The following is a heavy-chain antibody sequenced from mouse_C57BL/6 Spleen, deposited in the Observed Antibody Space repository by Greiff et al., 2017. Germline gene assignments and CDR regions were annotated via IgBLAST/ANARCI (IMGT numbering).Heavy chain of an antibody. CDR2: IYPSDSET. J-gene: IGHJ4*01. CDR1: GYTFTSYW. CDR3: ARRGENYAMDY. V-gene: IGHV1-61*01. Sequence: QVQLQQPGAELVRPGSSVKLSCKASGYTFTSYWMAWVKQRPGQGLEWIGNIYPSDSETHYNQKFKDKATLTVDKSSSTAYMQLSSLTSEDSAVYYCARRGENYAMDYWGQGTSVTVSS.